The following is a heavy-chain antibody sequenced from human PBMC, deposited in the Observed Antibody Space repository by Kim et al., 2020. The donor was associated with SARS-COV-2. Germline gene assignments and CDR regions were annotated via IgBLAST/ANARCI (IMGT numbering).Heavy chain of an antibody. Sequence: SETLSLTCAVSGGSISSSNWWSWVRQAPGKGLEWIGEIYQSGRTNSNPSLKSRVTISLDKSKNQFSLKVTSVTAADTALYYCARGRGGSSWGDGMDVWGQGTTVTISS. CDR1: GGSISSSNW. CDR3: ARGRGGSSWGDGMDV. D-gene: IGHD6-6*01. V-gene: IGHV4-4*02. J-gene: IGHJ6*02. CDR2: IYQSGRT.